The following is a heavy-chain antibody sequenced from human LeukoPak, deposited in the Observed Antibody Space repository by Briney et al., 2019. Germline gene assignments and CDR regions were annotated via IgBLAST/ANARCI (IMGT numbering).Heavy chain of an antibody. Sequence: GGPLRLSCAVSGFTVSSNYMIWVREAPGKALEWVSVIYSGGSTYYADSVKGRFTISRDNSNNTLYLQMSSLRVEDTAVYHCAKYCSNTYCSYFDSWGQGTVDPLST. V-gene: IGHV3-53*01. CDR1: GFTVSSNY. CDR2: IYSGGST. J-gene: IGHJ4*02. D-gene: IGHD2-2*01. CDR3: AKYCSNTYCSYFDS.